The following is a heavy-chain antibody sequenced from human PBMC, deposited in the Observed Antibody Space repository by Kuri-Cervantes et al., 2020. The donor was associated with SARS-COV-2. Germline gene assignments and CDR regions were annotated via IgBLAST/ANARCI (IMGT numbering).Heavy chain of an antibody. CDR3: ARMAGWIQFFDPFDY. V-gene: IGHV3-48*02. J-gene: IGHJ4*02. CDR2: ISNGASTR. CDR1: GFTFSDYN. Sequence: GGSLRLSCAASGFTFSDYNMNWVRQAPGKGLEWIAHISNGASTRFYADSVKGRFIISRDNARNVVYLQMSGLREDDTAVYYCARMAGWIQFFDPFDYWGQGSLVTVSS. D-gene: IGHD5-18*01.